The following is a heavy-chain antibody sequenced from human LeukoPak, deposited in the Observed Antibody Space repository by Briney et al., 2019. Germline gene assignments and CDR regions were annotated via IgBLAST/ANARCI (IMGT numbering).Heavy chain of an antibody. CDR1: GGSFSGHS. CDR3: AEGYCSGGGCYPGGNWFGP. Sequence: SETLSLTCAVYGGSFSGHSWNWIRQPPGKGLEWIGEINHSGSTDYNPSLKSRVTISVDTSKNQFSLKLNSVTAADTAVYYCAEGYCSGGGCYPGGNWFGPWGQGTPVTVSS. CDR2: INHSGST. J-gene: IGHJ5*02. V-gene: IGHV4-34*01. D-gene: IGHD2-15*01.